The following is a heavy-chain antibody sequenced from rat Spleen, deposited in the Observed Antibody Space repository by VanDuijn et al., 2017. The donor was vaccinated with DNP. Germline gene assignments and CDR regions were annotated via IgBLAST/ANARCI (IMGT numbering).Heavy chain of an antibody. CDR1: GYSITSNY. Sequence: EVQLQESGPGLVKPSQSLSLTCSVTGYSITSNYWAWIRKSPGNKMEYIGHISYSGSTNYNPSLKSRFSITRDTSKNQFFLQLNSVTTEDTATYYCARWSRYFDYWGQGVMVTVSS. V-gene: IGHV3-1*01. CDR3: ARWSRYFDY. J-gene: IGHJ2*01. CDR2: ISYSGST.